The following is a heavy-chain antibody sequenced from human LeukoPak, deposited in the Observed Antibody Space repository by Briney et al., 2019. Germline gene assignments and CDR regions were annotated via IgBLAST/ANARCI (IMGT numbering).Heavy chain of an antibody. CDR1: GYTFTGYY. D-gene: IGHD3-10*01. CDR3: ARAYYGSGSYYLRYYYYYYMDV. Sequence: ASVKVSCKASGYTFTGYYMHWVRQATGQGLEWMGWMNPNSGNTGYAQKFQGRVTMTRNTSISTAYMELSSLRSEDTAVYYCARAYYGSGSYYLRYYYYYYMDVWGKGTTVTISS. CDR2: MNPNSGNT. V-gene: IGHV1-8*02. J-gene: IGHJ6*03.